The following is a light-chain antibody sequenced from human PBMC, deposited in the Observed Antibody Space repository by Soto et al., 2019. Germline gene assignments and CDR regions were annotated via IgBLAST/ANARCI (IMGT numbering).Light chain of an antibody. CDR1: SSDVGGSNY. CDR2: EVT. V-gene: IGLV2-14*01. J-gene: IGLJ1*01. Sequence: QSPVTLPASVSGSPGQSVTISCTGTSSDVGGSNYVSWYQQHPGKAPKLMIYEVTNRPSGVSNRFSGSKYGNTASLTISGLQAEDEADYYCSSYASSSTSYVFGTGTKVTVL. CDR3: SSYASSSTSYV.